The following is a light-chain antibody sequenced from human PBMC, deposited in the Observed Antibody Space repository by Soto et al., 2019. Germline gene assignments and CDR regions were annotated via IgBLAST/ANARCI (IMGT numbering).Light chain of an antibody. CDR3: QQRSNWPIT. Sequence: EVVRTQAPATLSESPGERATVPGRASQSVNRYLVWYQQKPGQAPRLLMYDASNRATGIPARFSGSGSGTDFTLTISSLEPEDFAVYYCQQRSNWPITFGQGTRLEIK. V-gene: IGKV3-11*01. CDR1: QSVNRY. CDR2: DAS. J-gene: IGKJ5*01.